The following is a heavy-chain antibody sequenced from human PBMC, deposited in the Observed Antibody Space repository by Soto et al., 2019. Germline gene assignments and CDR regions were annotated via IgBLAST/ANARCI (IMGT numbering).Heavy chain of an antibody. CDR1: GGTFSSYT. Sequence: ASVKVSCKASGGTFSSYTISWVRQAPGQGLEWMGRIIPILGIANYAQKFQGRVTITADKSTGSAYMELSSLRSEDTAVYYCARGVGYCSGGSCYPPSQTPPNKKYYYYYYMDVWGKGTTVTVSS. V-gene: IGHV1-69*02. J-gene: IGHJ6*03. CDR3: ARGVGYCSGGSCYPPSQTPPNKKYYYYYYMDV. CDR2: IIPILGIA. D-gene: IGHD2-15*01.